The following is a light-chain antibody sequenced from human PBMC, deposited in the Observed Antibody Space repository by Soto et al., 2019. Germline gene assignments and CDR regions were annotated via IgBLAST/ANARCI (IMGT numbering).Light chain of an antibody. V-gene: IGLV2-23*01. CDR3: CSYAGRSTYV. CDR1: SSDVGTYHL. J-gene: IGLJ1*01. Sequence: QSALTQPASVSGSPGQSITISCTGTSSDVGTYHLVSWYQQPPGKAPKLMIYEGTKRPSGVSNRFSGSTSGNTASLTISGRQAEDEADYYCCSYAGRSTYVFGTGTKLTVL. CDR2: EGT.